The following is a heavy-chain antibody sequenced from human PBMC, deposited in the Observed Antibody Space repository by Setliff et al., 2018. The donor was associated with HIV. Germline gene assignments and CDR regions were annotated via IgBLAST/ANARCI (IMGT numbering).Heavy chain of an antibody. J-gene: IGHJ4*02. Sequence: ASVKVSCKASGYTFTTYGISWVRQAPGQGFEWMGWINTETGNPMYAQGFRGRFVFSLDTSVSTTYLQINSLKAEDTAMYYCARVGSYWSTFDYWGQGALITVSS. CDR2: INTETGNP. CDR3: ARVGSYWSTFDY. D-gene: IGHD1-26*01. V-gene: IGHV7-4-1*02. CDR1: GYTFTTYG.